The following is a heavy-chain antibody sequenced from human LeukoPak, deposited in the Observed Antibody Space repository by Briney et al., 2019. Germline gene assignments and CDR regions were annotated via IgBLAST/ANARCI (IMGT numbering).Heavy chain of an antibody. CDR1: GGSFSGYY. J-gene: IGHJ6*03. V-gene: IGHV4-34*01. Sequence: SEALSLTCAVYGGSFSGYYWSWIRQPPGKGLEWIGEINHSGSTNYNPSLKSRVTISVDTSKNQFSLKLSSVTAADTAVYYCARSFLYYYYYMDVWGKGTTVTVSS. CDR3: ARSFLYYYYYMDV. CDR2: INHSGST. D-gene: IGHD2/OR15-2a*01.